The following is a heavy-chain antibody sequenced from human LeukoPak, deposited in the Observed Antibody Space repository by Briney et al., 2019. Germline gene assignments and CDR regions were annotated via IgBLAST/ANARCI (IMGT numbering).Heavy chain of an antibody. V-gene: IGHV3-7*03. CDR3: ARGEYSYGYVVPDYYYMDV. J-gene: IGHJ6*03. D-gene: IGHD5-18*01. CDR1: GFTFSSYW. CDR2: IKTDGSQT. Sequence: GGSLRLSCVASGFTFSSYWMTWVRQAPGKGLEWVANIKTDGSQTLYADSVKGRFTISRDNAKNSLYLQMNSLRVEDTAVYYCARGEYSYGYVVPDYYYMDVWGKGTTVTVSS.